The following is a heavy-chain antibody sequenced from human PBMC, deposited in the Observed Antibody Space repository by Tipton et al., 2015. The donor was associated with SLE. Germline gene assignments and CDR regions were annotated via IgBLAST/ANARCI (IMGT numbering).Heavy chain of an antibody. CDR2: IYYSGST. V-gene: IGHV4-59*01. J-gene: IGHJ3*02. Sequence: TLSLTCTVSGGSISSYYWSWIRQPPGKGLEWIGYIYYSGSTTYNPSLKSRVTISVDTSNNQYSLKLSSVTAADTAVYYCARGGGDAAFYIWGQGTMVTVSS. CDR3: ARGGGDAAFYI. CDR1: GGSISSYY. D-gene: IGHD3-16*01.